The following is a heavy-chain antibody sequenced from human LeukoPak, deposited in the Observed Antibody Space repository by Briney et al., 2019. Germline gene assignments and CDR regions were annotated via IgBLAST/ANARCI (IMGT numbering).Heavy chain of an antibody. CDR2: ISSNGRNT. J-gene: IGHJ4*02. Sequence: PGGSLRLSCSASGFSFSSYVMHWVGQAPGKGREYVSAISSNGRNTYYADSVKGRFTISRDNSKNTLYLQMSSLRDEDTAVYYCVRIVGATYFDYWGQGTLVTVCS. V-gene: IGHV3-64D*09. CDR3: VRIVGATYFDY. CDR1: GFSFSSYV. D-gene: IGHD1-26*01.